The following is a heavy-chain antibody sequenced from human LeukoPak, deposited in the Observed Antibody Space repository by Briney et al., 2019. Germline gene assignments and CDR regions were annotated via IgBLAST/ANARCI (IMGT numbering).Heavy chain of an antibody. CDR1: GFTLDDYA. V-gene: IGHV3-43D*03. CDR2: ISWDGGST. J-gene: IGHJ6*04. CDR3: AKDRGYYGSGSFALGV. Sequence: GGSLRLSCAASGFTLDDYAMHWVRQAPGKGLEWVSLISWDGGSTYYADSVKGRFTISRDYSKNSLYLQMNSLRAEDTALYYCAKDRGYYGSGSFALGVWGKGTTVTVSS. D-gene: IGHD3-10*01.